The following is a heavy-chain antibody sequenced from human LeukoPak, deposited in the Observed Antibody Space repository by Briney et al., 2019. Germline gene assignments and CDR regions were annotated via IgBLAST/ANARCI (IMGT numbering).Heavy chain of an antibody. J-gene: IGHJ4*02. V-gene: IGHV1-2*06. D-gene: IGHD1-26*01. CDR3: ARLPPGFGATNSDY. CDR1: GYTFTGYY. Sequence: ASLKVSCKASGYTFTGYYIHWVRQAPGQGLDWMGRINPNSGGTNYAQKFQGRVTMTRDTSISTAYMELSRLRSDDTAVYYCARLPPGFGATNSDYWGQGTLVTVSS. CDR2: INPNSGGT.